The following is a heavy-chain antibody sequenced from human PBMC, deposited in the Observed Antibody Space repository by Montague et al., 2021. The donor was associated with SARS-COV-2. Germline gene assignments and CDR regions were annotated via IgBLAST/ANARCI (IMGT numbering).Heavy chain of an antibody. J-gene: IGHJ4*02. CDR2: IAGDGGTR. D-gene: IGHD3-16*01. CDR3: ATEGTWGKWFFDS. Sequence: SLRLSCAVSGFTSASVHWIRQFPGKGLDWVAVIAGDGGTRFYSDSVRGRFTISKDNSKKTFYLQMNSLEADDTAVYHCATEGTWGKWFFDSWGQGTSVIVSA. V-gene: IGHV3-30*03. CDR1: GFTSAS.